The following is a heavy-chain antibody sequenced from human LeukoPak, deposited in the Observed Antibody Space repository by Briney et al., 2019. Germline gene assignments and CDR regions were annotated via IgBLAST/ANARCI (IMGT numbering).Heavy chain of an antibody. CDR2: ITSSGAAT. D-gene: IGHD3-22*01. J-gene: IGHJ4*02. V-gene: IGHV3-23*01. Sequence: PGGPLRLSCAASGFTFSSYAMSWVRQAPGKGLEWVASITSSGAATYYADSVKGRFTISRDNSDNTLNLQMNRLRAEDTAVYYCAKDRPNYYGSNGHYYKLNGDCWGQGTLVTVSS. CDR1: GFTFSSYA. CDR3: AKDRPNYYGSNGHYYKLNGDC.